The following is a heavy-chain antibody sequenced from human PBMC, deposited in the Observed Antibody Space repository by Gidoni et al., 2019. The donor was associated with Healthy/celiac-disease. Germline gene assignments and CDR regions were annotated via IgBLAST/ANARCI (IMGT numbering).Heavy chain of an antibody. J-gene: IGHJ6*02. CDR2: ISAYNGNT. D-gene: IGHD6-13*01. CDR1: GYTFTSYG. Sequence: QVQLVQSGAEVKKPGASVKVSCKASGYTFTSYGISWVRQAPGQGLEWMGWISAYNGNTNYAQKLQGRVTMTTDTSTSTAYMELRSLRSDDTAVYYCAREPDSSSWYALNTNYGMDVWGQGTTVTVSS. V-gene: IGHV1-18*01. CDR3: AREPDSSSWYALNTNYGMDV.